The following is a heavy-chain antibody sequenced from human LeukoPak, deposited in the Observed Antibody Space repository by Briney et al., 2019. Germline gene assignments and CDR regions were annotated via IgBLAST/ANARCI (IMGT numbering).Heavy chain of an antibody. CDR2: ISDSSGNT. CDR1: GFTFSNYA. V-gene: IGHV3-23*01. D-gene: IGHD2-2*02. CDR3: AKDQPSCGTTKSCYTGNFDY. Sequence: GGSLRLSCAASGFTFSNYAMSWVRQAPGKGLEWVSAISDSSGNTYCADSVKGRFTISRDNSKNTLYLQMNSLRAEDTAVYYCAKDQPSCGTTKSCYTGNFDYWGQGTLVTVSS. J-gene: IGHJ4*02.